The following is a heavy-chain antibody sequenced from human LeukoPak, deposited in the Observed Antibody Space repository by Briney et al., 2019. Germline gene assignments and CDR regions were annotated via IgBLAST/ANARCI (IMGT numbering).Heavy chain of an antibody. CDR3: ARDNSRSDSGTSYWWFDP. D-gene: IGHD3-22*01. J-gene: IGHJ5*02. Sequence: ASVKVSCKASGYTFTDYYLHWVRQAPGQGLEWMGWINPNSGGTDFAQRFQGRVTMTRDTSISTAYMELSSLRSEDTAVYYCARDNSRSDSGTSYWWFDPWGQGTLVTVSS. CDR1: GYTFTDYY. CDR2: INPNSGGT. V-gene: IGHV1-2*02.